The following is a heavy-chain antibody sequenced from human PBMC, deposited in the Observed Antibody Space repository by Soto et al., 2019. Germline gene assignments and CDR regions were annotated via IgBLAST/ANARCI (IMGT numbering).Heavy chain of an antibody. D-gene: IGHD3-3*01. CDR2: VRWNGGAK. CDR1: GFTFDVYA. J-gene: IGHJ3*01. V-gene: IGHV3-9*01. CDR3: AKDMEANKIFDALEV. Sequence: PGGSLRLSGAASGFTFDVYAMHWVRQAPGKGLEWVSGVRWNGGAKGYADSVRGRFTISRDNARNSLYLQMNSLRPEDTALYYCAKDMEANKIFDALEVWGQGTMVTVSS.